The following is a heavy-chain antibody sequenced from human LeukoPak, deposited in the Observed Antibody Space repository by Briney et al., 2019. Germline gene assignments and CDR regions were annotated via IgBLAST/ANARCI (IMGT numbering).Heavy chain of an antibody. CDR3: AKPARTDYADY. CDR1: GFTFSSYV. D-gene: IGHD1-14*01. V-gene: IGHV3-30*04. J-gene: IGHJ4*02. Sequence: PGGSLRLSCAASGFTFSSYVMHWVRQAPGKGLEWVAIISYDGSNEYYADSVKGRFTISRDNSKNTLYLQMNSLRAEDTAVYYCAKPARTDYADYWGQGTLVTVSS. CDR2: ISYDGSNE.